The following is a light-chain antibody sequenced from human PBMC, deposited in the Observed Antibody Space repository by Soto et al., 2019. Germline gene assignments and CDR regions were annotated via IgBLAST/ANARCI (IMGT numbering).Light chain of an antibody. Sequence: TQSPGARALSPGEVATLSCRASQSVRDNLAWYQQKPGQAPRLLIYGASSRATGIPARFSGSGSGTDGTLTISRLETEDGAVYYCQQYGSLSWTFGQGTKVDIK. CDR1: QSVRDN. CDR3: QQYGSLSWT. J-gene: IGKJ1*01. CDR2: GAS. V-gene: IGKV3-20*01.